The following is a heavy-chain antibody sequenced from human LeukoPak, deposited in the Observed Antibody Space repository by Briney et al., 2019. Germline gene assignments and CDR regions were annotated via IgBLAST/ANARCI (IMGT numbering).Heavy chain of an antibody. J-gene: IGHJ4*02. CDR3: ATKQWLAPPPDS. V-gene: IGHV3-74*01. D-gene: IGHD6-19*01. Sequence: PGGSLRLSCAASGFTFSKYWMPWVRHAPGKGLESVSRINTDGTVTTYADSVKGRFTVSRDNADNTMSLQMNSVRDEDTAVYYCATKQWLAPPPDSWGQGTPVTVSS. CDR2: INTDGTVT. CDR1: GFTFSKYW.